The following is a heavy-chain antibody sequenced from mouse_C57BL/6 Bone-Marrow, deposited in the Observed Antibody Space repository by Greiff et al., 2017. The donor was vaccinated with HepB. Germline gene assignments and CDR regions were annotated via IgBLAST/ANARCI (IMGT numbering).Heavy chain of an antibody. J-gene: IGHJ4*01. Sequence: QVQLQQPGAELVKPGASVKMSCKASGYTFTSYWITWVKQRPGQGLEWIGDIYPGSGSTNYNEKFKSKATLPVDTSSSTAYMQLSSLTSEDSAVYYCARGEPLWGYSMDYWGQGTSVTVSS. CDR1: GYTFTSYW. D-gene: IGHD6-1*01. CDR3: ARGEPLWGYSMDY. CDR2: IYPGSGST. V-gene: IGHV1-55*01.